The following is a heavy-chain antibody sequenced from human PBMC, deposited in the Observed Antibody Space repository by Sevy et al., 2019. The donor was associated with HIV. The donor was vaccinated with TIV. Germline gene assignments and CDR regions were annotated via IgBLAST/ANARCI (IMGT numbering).Heavy chain of an antibody. V-gene: IGHV4-31*03. D-gene: IGHD1-26*01. Sequence: SEILSLTCTVSGGSISSLNYYWSWIRQHPGKGLEWIGYISYSGRTSYNPSLKSRLTISVDTSKNQFSLRLSSVTAADTALFYCARANAYLTSDAFDLWGQGTMVTVSS. CDR1: GGSISSLNYY. J-gene: IGHJ3*01. CDR3: ARANAYLTSDAFDL. CDR2: ISYSGRT.